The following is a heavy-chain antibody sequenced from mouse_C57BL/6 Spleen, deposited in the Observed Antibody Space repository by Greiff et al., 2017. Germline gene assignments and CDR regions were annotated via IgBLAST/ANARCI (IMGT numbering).Heavy chain of an antibody. CDR1: GFTFSDYY. V-gene: IGHV5-16*01. Sequence: EVKLMESEGGLVQPGSSMKLSCTASGFTFSDYYMAWVRQVPEKGLEWVANINYDGSSTYYLDSLKSRFIISGDNAKNILYLQMSSLKSEDTATYYCARERERGEGYYAMDYWGQGTSVTVSS. J-gene: IGHJ4*01. CDR3: ARERERGEGYYAMDY. CDR2: INYDGSST.